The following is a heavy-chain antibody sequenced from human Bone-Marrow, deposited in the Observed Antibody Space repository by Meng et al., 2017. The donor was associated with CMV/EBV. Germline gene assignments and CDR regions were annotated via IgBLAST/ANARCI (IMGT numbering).Heavy chain of an antibody. CDR3: APRGRDGFDIHYFGLDV. D-gene: IGHD5-24*01. J-gene: IGHJ6*02. Sequence: GGSLRLSCAASRFTLSSYAMSWVRQAPGKGLEWVSIISGNGDTAYYGDPVKSRFTISRDDSKNTASLQMNNLRVDDTAVYYCAPRGRDGFDIHYFGLDVWGQGTTVTVSS. V-gene: IGHV3-23*01. CDR1: RFTLSSYA. CDR2: ISGNGDTA.